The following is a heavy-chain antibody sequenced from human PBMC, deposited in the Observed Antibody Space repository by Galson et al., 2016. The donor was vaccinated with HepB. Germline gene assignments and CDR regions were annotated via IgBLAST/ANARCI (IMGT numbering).Heavy chain of an antibody. CDR2: IHGSGDIT. Sequence: SLRLSCAASGFTFSNYAMIWVRQPPGKGLEWVPIIHGSGDITLYADSVKGRFTISRDNSKNTLYMQMNSLRVEDTAVYYCAKAVHGGSPRPHSWGQGILVTVSS. J-gene: IGHJ5*02. CDR1: GFTFSNYA. V-gene: IGHV3-23*01. CDR3: AKAVHGGSPRPHS. D-gene: IGHD1-26*01.